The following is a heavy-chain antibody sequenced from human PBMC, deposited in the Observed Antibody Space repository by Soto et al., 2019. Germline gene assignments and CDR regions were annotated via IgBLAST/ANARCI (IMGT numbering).Heavy chain of an antibody. CDR2: INPIPGIA. CDR1: GGTFSSYA. J-gene: IGHJ4*02. CDR3: AMEYCSSTSCYRDY. V-gene: IGHV1-69*02. Sequence: QVQLVQSGAEVKKPGSSVKVSCKASGGTFSSYAISWARQAAGQGLEWMGRINPIPGIANYAHKFQSRVTITTDKSTSTAYMEPSSLRSEDTALYYCAMEYCSSTSCYRDYWGQGTLVTVSS. D-gene: IGHD2-2*02.